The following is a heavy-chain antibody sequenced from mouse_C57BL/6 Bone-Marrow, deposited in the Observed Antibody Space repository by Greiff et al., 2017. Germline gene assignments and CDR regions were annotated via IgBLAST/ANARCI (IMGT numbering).Heavy chain of an antibody. D-gene: IGHD1-1*01. Sequence: EVQVVESGAELVRPGASVKLSCTASGFNIKDDYMHWVKQRPEQGLEWIGWIDPENGDTEYASKFQGKATITADTSSNTAYLQLSSLTSEDTAVYYCTTDYGYAMDYWGQGTSVTVSS. V-gene: IGHV14-4*01. CDR2: IDPENGDT. J-gene: IGHJ4*01. CDR1: GFNIKDDY. CDR3: TTDYGYAMDY.